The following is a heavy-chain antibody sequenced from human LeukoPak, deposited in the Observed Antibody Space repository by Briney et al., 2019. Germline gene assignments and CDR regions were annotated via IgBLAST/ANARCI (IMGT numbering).Heavy chain of an antibody. CDR2: ISGSGGST. Sequence: GGSLRLSCAASGFTFSSYAMSWVRQAPGKGLEWVSTISGSGGSTHYADSVKGRFTISRDISKNTLYLQMNSLRAEDTAVYYCAKAYYYGSGSYSPTDYWGQGTLVTISS. J-gene: IGHJ4*02. CDR3: AKAYYYGSGSYSPTDY. CDR1: GFTFSSYA. V-gene: IGHV3-23*01. D-gene: IGHD3-10*01.